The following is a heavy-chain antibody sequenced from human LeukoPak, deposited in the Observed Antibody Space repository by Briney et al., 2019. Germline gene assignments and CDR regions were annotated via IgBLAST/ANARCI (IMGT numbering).Heavy chain of an antibody. CDR1: GFTFSSYW. CDR3: ARWMAGTIDY. D-gene: IGHD6-19*01. J-gene: IGHJ4*02. CDR2: INGDGTDT. V-gene: IGHV3-74*01. Sequence: PGGSLRLSCAASGFTFSSYWMNWVRQVPGKGLVWVSRINGDGTDTSYADSVKGRFTISRDNAKNTLYLQMNSLRAEDTAVYYCARWMAGTIDYWGQGTLVTVSS.